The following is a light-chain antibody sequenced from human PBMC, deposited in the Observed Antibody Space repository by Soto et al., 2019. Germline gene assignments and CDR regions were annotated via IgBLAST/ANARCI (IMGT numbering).Light chain of an antibody. CDR2: NTN. CDR1: SSNIGIKT. V-gene: IGLV1-44*01. J-gene: IGLJ1*01. CDR3: AAWDDSLNGYV. Sequence: QPVLTQPPSASGTPGQRVTISCSGSSSNIGIKTVNWYQQLPGTAPKLLIYNTNQRPSGVPDRFSGSQSGTSASLAISGLQSEDEADYYCAAWDDSLNGYVFGTGTKVTVL.